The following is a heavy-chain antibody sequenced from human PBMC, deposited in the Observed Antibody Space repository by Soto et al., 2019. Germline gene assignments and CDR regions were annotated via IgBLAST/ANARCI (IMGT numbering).Heavy chain of an antibody. V-gene: IGHV1-8*01. J-gene: IGHJ4*02. CDR1: GYTFSDYD. CDR3: ATAVRDQLLSDN. D-gene: IGHD1-26*01. CDR2: MNPNSANT. Sequence: ASVKVSCKTSGYTFSDYDISWVRQATGQGLEWIGWMNPNSANTGYAQKFQGRVTMTRDTSITTAYMELSSLISEDTAVYYCATAVRDQLLSDNWGQGTLVTVSS.